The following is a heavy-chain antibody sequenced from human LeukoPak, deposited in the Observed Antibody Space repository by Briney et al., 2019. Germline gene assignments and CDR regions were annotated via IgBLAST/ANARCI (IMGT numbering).Heavy chain of an antibody. D-gene: IGHD1-26*01. V-gene: IGHV1-69*04. Sequence: GSSVKVSCKASGGTFSSYAISWVRQAPGQGLEWMGRIIPILGIANYAQKFQGRVTITADKSTSTAYMELSSLRSEDTAVYYCARDTVGATKCLDYWGQGTLVTVSS. CDR2: IIPILGIA. CDR1: GGTFSSYA. J-gene: IGHJ4*02. CDR3: ARDTVGATKCLDY.